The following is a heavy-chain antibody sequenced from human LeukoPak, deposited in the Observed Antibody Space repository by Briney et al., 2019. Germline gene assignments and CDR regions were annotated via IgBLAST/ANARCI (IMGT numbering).Heavy chain of an antibody. CDR1: GFTFSNYN. CDR3: ARDRVRDFYDSSGYYPQQYLDL. D-gene: IGHD3-22*01. Sequence: GGSLRLSCAASGFTFSNYNMNWVRQAPGKGLEWVSSISSDNRYIYYADSVRGRFTISRDNAKNSLYLQMSSLRGEDTAVYYCARDRVRDFYDSSGYYPQQYLDLWGRGTLATVSS. CDR2: ISSDNRYI. V-gene: IGHV3-21*01. J-gene: IGHJ2*01.